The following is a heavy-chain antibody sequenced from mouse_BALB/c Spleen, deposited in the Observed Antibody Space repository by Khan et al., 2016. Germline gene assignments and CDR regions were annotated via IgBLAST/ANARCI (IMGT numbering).Heavy chain of an antibody. J-gene: IGHJ3*01. D-gene: IGHD2-14*01. CDR3: ARDDRWFAY. V-gene: IGHV5-4*02. CDR1: GFTFSDYY. Sequence: EVELVESGGGLVKPGGSLKLSCAASGFTFSDYYMYWVRQTPEKRLEWVATISDGGSYTYYQDSVKGRFPITRDNAKNNLYLQMSSLQSEDTAMYYCARDDRWFAYWGQGTLVTVSA. CDR2: ISDGGSYT.